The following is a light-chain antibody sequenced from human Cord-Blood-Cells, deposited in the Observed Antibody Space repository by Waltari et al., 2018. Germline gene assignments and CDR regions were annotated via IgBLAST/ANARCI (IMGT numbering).Light chain of an antibody. V-gene: IGLV8-61*01. CDR2: STT. J-gene: IGLJ3*02. Sequence: QTVVTQEPSFSVSPGGTVTLTCGLSSGSVSTSYYPSWYQQTPGQAPRTLIYSTTTRSSGVPDRFAVSILGNKAALTITGAQADDESDYYCVLYMGSGIWVFGGGTKLTVL. CDR1: SGSVSTSYY. CDR3: VLYMGSGIWV.